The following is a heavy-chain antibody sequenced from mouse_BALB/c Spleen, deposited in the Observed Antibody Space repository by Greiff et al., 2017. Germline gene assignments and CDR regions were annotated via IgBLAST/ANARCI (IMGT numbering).Heavy chain of an antibody. V-gene: IGHV5-12-2*01. CDR1: GFTFSSYT. J-gene: IGHJ3*01. CDR3: ARQWGGFVAWFAY. Sequence: EVKLVESGGGLVQPGGSLKLSCAASGFTFSSYTMSWVRQTPEKRLEWVAYISNGGGSTYYPDTVKGRFTISRDNAKNTLYLQMSSLKSEDTAMYYCARQWGGFVAWFAYWGQGTLVTVSA. CDR2: ISNGGGST.